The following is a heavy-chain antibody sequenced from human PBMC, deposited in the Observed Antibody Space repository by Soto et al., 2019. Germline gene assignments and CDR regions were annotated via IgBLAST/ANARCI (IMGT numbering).Heavy chain of an antibody. CDR3: ARDGGSSSHYYYGMDV. D-gene: IGHD6-6*01. CDR2: IIPIFGTA. J-gene: IGHJ6*02. CDR1: GGTFSSYA. V-gene: IGHV1-69*13. Sequence: GXSVKVSCKASGGTFSSYAISWVRQAPGQGLEWMGGIIPIFGTANYAQKFQGRVTITADESTSTAYMELSSLRSEDTAVYYCARDGGSSSHYYYGMDVWGQGTTVTASS.